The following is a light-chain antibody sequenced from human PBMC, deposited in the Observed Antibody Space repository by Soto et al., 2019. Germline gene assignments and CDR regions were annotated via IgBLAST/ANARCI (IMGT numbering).Light chain of an antibody. Sequence: IVLTQSPGTPSLSPGERATLSCRASQSVSSNYIAWYQQKLGQAPRLLIYGASSRATGIPDRFSGSGSGTDFTLTISRLEPEDFAVYFCQQYGRSPPFTFGQGTKVEIK. CDR2: GAS. CDR1: QSVSSNY. CDR3: QQYGRSPPFT. J-gene: IGKJ2*01. V-gene: IGKV3-20*01.